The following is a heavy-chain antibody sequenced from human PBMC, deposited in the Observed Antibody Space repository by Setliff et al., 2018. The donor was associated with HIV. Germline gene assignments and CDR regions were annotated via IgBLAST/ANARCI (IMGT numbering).Heavy chain of an antibody. CDR1: GGSISSYY. V-gene: IGHV4-59*08. D-gene: IGHD1-7*01. J-gene: IGHJ6*03. CDR2: IYYSGST. Sequence: SETLSLTCTVSGGSISSYYWSWIRQPPGKGLEWIGYIYYSGSTNYNPSLQSRVTISGDSSKNQFSLRLSSVTAADTAVYYCARGDGTKYYYYYYMDVWGKGTTVTVSS. CDR3: ARGDGTKYYYYYYMDV.